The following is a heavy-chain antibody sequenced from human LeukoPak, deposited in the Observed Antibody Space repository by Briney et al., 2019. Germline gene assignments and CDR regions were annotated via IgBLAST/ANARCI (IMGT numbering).Heavy chain of an antibody. Sequence: GGSLRLSCGVSGFTFSTYAMSWVRQAPGKGLEWVAFISGSGRNTYYADSVKGRFTISRDNFRNTLSLQMNSLRPDDTAIYYCAKDEGVVLSTSFDFGHWGQGTLVAVSS. D-gene: IGHD3-10*01. J-gene: IGHJ4*02. CDR3: AKDEGVVLSTSFDFGH. CDR1: GFTFSTYA. CDR2: ISGSGRNT. V-gene: IGHV3-23*01.